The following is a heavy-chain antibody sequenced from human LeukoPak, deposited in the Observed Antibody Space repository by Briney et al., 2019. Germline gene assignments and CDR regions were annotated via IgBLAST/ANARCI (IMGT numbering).Heavy chain of an antibody. CDR3: TGDRGAYNLYDY. J-gene: IGHJ4*02. D-gene: IGHD1-1*01. V-gene: IGHV3-49*03. CDR1: GFTFGDYA. Sequence: GGSLRLSCTASGFTFGDYAMSWIRQAPGKGLEWVGFIRSKAYGETADYAASVKGRFTISRDDSKAIAYLQMNSLKTEDTAVYHCTGDRGAYNLYDYWGQGTLVTVSS. CDR2: IRSKAYGETA.